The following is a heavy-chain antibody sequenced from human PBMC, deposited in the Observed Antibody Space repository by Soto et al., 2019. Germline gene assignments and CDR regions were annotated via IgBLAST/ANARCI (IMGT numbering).Heavy chain of an antibody. CDR1: GYTFTNYG. V-gene: IGHV1-18*01. Sequence: QVQLVQSGPEVKKPGASVKVSCKASGYTFTNYGITWVRQAPGQGLEWMGWITASNGNTNYAREIQGRLTLTRDTSTSTAYMELWSLRSDDTAVYYCARGASCSSASCYDNFHYGLAVWGQGTTVIVSS. J-gene: IGHJ6*02. D-gene: IGHD2-2*01. CDR2: ITASNGNT. CDR3: ARGASCSSASCYDNFHYGLAV.